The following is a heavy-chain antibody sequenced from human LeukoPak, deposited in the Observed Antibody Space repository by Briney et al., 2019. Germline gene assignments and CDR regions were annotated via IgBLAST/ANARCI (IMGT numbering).Heavy chain of an antibody. CDR3: ARSRGDF. J-gene: IGHJ4*02. V-gene: IGHV3-30*03. Sequence: EGSLRLSCAASGFTFSSYGMHWVRQALGKGLEWVAVISYDGSNKYYADSVKGRFTISRDNAKNSLYLQMNSLRADDTALYYCARSRGDFWGQGTLVTVSS. CDR1: GFTFSSYG. CDR2: ISYDGSNK.